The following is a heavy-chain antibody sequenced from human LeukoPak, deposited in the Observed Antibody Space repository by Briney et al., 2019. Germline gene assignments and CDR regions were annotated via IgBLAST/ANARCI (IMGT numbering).Heavy chain of an antibody. J-gene: IGHJ6*02. V-gene: IGHV4-61*02. D-gene: IGHD3-10*01. CDR1: GGSISSGRYY. CDR2: IYTSGST. CDR3: AGRSRGTRTYYYGSGSYTPRYYYGMDV. Sequence: PSETLSLTCTVSGGSISSGRYYWSWIRQPAGKGLEWIGRIYTSGSTYYNPSLKSRVTISVDTSKNQFSLKLSSVTAADTAVYYCAGRSRGTRTYYYGSGSYTPRYYYGMDVWGQGTTVTVSS.